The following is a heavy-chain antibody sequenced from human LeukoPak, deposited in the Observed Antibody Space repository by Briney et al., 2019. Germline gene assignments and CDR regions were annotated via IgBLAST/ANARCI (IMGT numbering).Heavy chain of an antibody. J-gene: IGHJ4*02. CDR1: GVPVTTSGMC. D-gene: IGHD3-16*01. V-gene: IGHV2-70*11. Sequence: SGPTLANPTHIPTRIYSLSGVPVTTSGMCVTWIRQPPGKALEWLARIDWDDAKYYSTSLKTRLTISRHTSINQVVLTVIPEGHVGNGSYYCALMISLGNSIFDYWGQGTLVTVSS. CDR3: ALMISLGNSIFDY. CDR2: IDWDDAK.